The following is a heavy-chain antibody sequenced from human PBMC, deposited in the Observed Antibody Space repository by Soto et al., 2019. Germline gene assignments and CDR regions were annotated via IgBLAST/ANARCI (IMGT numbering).Heavy chain of an antibody. J-gene: IGHJ4*02. CDR3: ARQRGYCSGGSCYQRPSGY. D-gene: IGHD2-15*01. Sequence: GGSLRLSCAASGFTFSSYGMHWVRQAPGKGLEWVAVISYDGSNKYYADSVKGRFTISRDNSKNTLYLQMNSLRAEDTAVYYCARQRGYCSGGSCYQRPSGYWGQGTLVTVSS. V-gene: IGHV3-30*03. CDR2: ISYDGSNK. CDR1: GFTFSSYG.